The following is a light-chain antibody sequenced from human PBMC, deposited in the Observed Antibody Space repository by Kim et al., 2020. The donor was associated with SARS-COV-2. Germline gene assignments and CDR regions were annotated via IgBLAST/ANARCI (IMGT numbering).Light chain of an antibody. Sequence: ALGDRCTITCRASQSISSYLNWYQQKPGKAPKLLIYAASSLQSGVTSRFSGSGSGTDFTLSISSLQPEDFATYYCQQSYSTPPYTFVQGTKLEIK. J-gene: IGKJ2*01. CDR1: QSISSY. V-gene: IGKV1-39*01. CDR2: AAS. CDR3: QQSYSTPPYT.